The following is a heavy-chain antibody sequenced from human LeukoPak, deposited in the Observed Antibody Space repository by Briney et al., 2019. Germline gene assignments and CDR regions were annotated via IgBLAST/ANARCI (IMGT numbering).Heavy chain of an antibody. J-gene: IGHJ4*02. Sequence: SETLSLTCAVYGESFSGYYWSWIRQPPGKGLEWIGEINHSGSTNYNPSLKSRVTISVDTSKNQFSLKLSSVTVADTAVYYCSRGVARTYYSDTSGYAAADYWGQGTLVTVSS. CDR3: SRGVARTYYSDTSGYAAADY. D-gene: IGHD3-22*01. CDR1: GESFSGYY. V-gene: IGHV4-34*01. CDR2: INHSGST.